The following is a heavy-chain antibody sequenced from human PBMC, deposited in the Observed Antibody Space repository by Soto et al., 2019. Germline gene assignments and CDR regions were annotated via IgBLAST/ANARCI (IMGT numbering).Heavy chain of an antibody. V-gene: IGHV1-8*01. D-gene: IGHD6-13*01. CDR3: ARGSQGSSWYAYWFDP. CDR1: GYTFTSYD. CDR2: MNPNSGNT. Sequence: QVQLVQSGAEVKKPGASVKVSCKASGYTFTSYDINWVRQATGQGLEWMGWMNPNSGNTGYAQKFQGRVTMTRKTSISTAYMELSSLRSEDTDVYYCARGSQGSSWYAYWFDPWGQGTLVTVSS. J-gene: IGHJ5*02.